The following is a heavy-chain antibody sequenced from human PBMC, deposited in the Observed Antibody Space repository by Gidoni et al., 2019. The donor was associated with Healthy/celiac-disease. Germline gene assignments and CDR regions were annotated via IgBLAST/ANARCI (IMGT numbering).Heavy chain of an antibody. J-gene: IGHJ4*02. V-gene: IGHV4-39*01. D-gene: IGHD3-9*01. Sequence: LQLQASGPGLVKPSETLSLTCTVSGGSISSSSYYCGWIRQPPGKGLEWIGSIYYSGSTYYNPSLKSRVTISVDTSKNQFSLKLSSVTAADTAVYYCARQGASWVDILTGYYKGYFDYWGQGTLVTVSS. CDR3: ARQGASWVDILTGYYKGYFDY. CDR2: IYYSGST. CDR1: GGSISSSSYY.